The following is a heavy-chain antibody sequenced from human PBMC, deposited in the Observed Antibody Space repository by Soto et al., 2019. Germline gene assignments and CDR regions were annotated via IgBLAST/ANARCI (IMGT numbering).Heavy chain of an antibody. CDR2: IWYDGSNK. V-gene: IGHV3-33*01. Sequence: QVQLVESGGGVVQPGRSLRLSCAASGFTFSSYGMHWVRQAPGKGLEWVAVIWYDGSNKYYADSVKGRFTISRDNSKNTLYLQMNSLRAEDTAVYYCAREDSVLVPGGMDVWGQGTTVTVSS. CDR3: AREDSVLVPGGMDV. D-gene: IGHD2-2*01. J-gene: IGHJ6*02. CDR1: GFTFSSYG.